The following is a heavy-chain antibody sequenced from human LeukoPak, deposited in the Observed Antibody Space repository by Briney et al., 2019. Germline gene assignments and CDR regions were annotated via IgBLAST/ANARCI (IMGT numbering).Heavy chain of an antibody. D-gene: IGHD3-10*01. V-gene: IGHV4-61*05. Sequence: PSETLSLTCTVSGGSISSSSYYWGWIRQPPGKGLEWIGYIYYSGSTNYNPSLKSRVTISVDTSKNQFSLKLSSVTAADTAVYYCARQYYYGSGSWNWFDPWGQGTLVTVSS. J-gene: IGHJ5*02. CDR3: ARQYYYGSGSWNWFDP. CDR2: IYYSGST. CDR1: GGSISSSSYY.